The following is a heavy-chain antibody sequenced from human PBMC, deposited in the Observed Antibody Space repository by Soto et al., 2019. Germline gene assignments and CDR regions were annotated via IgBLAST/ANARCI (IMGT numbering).Heavy chain of an antibody. CDR2: IYWDDDK. D-gene: IGHD6-13*01. Sequence: SGPTLVNPTQTLTLTCTFSGFSLSTSGVGVGWIRQPPGKALEWLALIYWDDDKRYSPSLESRLTITKDTFKNQVVLTMSNMDPVDAATYYCAHQQGIESSSWYGRYWFDPRGQRTLVTVS. J-gene: IGHJ5*02. V-gene: IGHV2-5*02. CDR3: AHQQGIESSSWYGRYWFDP. CDR1: GFSLSTSGVG.